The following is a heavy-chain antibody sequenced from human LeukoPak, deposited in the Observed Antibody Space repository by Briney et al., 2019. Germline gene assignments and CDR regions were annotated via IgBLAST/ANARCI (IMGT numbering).Heavy chain of an antibody. J-gene: IGHJ6*03. CDR1: GFAVSSNF. Sequence: GGALRLSCAASGFAVSSNFMSWVRQAPGKGLEWVSLIYSGGRTSYADSVKGRFSISRDYLKNTLYLQMNSLRAEDTAVYYCARDPVVAAASPYQYYYYMDVWGKGTTVTVSS. CDR3: ARDPVVAAASPYQYYYYMDV. D-gene: IGHD6-13*01. V-gene: IGHV3-53*01. CDR2: IYSGGRT.